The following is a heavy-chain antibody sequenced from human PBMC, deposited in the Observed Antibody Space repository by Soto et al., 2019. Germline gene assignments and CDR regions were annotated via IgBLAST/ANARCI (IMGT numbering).Heavy chain of an antibody. CDR1: GFTFSSYA. Sequence: QVQLVESGGGVVQPGRSLRLSCAASGFTFSSYAMHWVRQAPGKGLEWVAVISYDGSNKYYADSVKGRFTISRDNSKNTLYLQMNSLRAGDTAVYYCARGGFGSRQQLRSYWGQGTLVTVSS. CDR2: ISYDGSNK. CDR3: ARGGFGSRQQLRSY. V-gene: IGHV3-30-3*01. J-gene: IGHJ4*02. D-gene: IGHD6-13*01.